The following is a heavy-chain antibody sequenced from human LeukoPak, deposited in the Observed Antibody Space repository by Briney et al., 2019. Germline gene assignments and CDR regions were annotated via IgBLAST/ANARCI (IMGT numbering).Heavy chain of an antibody. Sequence: GGSLRLSCAASGFTFSSYSMNWVRQAPGEGLEWVSSISSSSSYIYYADSVKGRFTISRDNAKNSLYLQMNSLRAEDTAVYYCAREVVAAATHWFDPWGQGTLVTVSS. CDR2: ISSSSSYI. J-gene: IGHJ5*02. D-gene: IGHD6-13*01. CDR3: AREVVAAATHWFDP. V-gene: IGHV3-21*01. CDR1: GFTFSSYS.